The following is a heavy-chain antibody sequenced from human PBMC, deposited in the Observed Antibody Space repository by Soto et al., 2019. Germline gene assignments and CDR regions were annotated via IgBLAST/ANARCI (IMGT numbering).Heavy chain of an antibody. Sequence: QVQLVESGGGVVQPGRSLRLSCAASGLTFSSYGMHWARQAPGKGLEWVAVISYDGSNKYYADSVKGRFTISRDNSKNTLYQQMNSLRAEDTAVYYCAKDWPHSNSWYGAFGYWGQGTLVTVSS. D-gene: IGHD6-13*01. CDR2: ISYDGSNK. J-gene: IGHJ4*02. V-gene: IGHV3-30*18. CDR3: AKDWPHSNSWYGAFGY. CDR1: GLTFSSYG.